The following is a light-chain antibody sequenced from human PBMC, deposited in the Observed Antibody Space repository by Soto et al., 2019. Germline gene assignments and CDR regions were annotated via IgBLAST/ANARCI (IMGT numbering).Light chain of an antibody. CDR3: QQSYSTPRT. CDR1: QSISSY. CDR2: AAS. V-gene: IGKV1-39*01. Sequence: DIQMTQSPSSLSASVGDRVTITCRASQSISSYLNWYQQKPQKAPKVLIYAASSLQSGVPSRFSGSGSGTDFTLTISSLQPEDFATYYCQQSYSTPRTFGQGTKVEIK. J-gene: IGKJ1*01.